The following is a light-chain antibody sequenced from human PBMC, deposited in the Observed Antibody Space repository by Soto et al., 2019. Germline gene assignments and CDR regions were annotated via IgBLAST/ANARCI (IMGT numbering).Light chain of an antibody. CDR3: MQALQTPFT. Sequence: EIVMTQSPLSLPVTPGEPASIACRSNQSILHTNTYKFVDWYVQKPRQSPQVLIYLASNRASGVHDRINGGGPGTDATLKISRGEAEDVGFYYCMQALQTPFTFSQGTKVEIK. J-gene: IGKJ2*01. V-gene: IGKV2-28*01. CDR1: QSILHTNTYKF. CDR2: LAS.